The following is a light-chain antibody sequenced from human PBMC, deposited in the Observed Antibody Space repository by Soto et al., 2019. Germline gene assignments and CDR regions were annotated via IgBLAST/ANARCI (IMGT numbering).Light chain of an antibody. Sequence: EIVLTQSPGTLSLSPGERATFSCRASQSVSSSYIAWYQQKRGQAPRRLIYGASIRATGIPDRFSGSGSGTDFTLTISRLEPEDFALYYCQQYHTSPITSGQGTKVDIK. CDR1: QSVSSSY. J-gene: IGKJ1*01. CDR3: QQYHTSPIT. V-gene: IGKV3-20*01. CDR2: GAS.